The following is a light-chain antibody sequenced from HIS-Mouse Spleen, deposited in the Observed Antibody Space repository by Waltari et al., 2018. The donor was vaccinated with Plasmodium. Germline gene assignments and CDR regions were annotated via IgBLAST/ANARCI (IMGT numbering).Light chain of an antibody. J-gene: IGKJ3*01. V-gene: IGKV3-15*01. Sequence: EIVMTQSPATLSGSPGERATLSCRASQSVSSNLAWYHQKPGQAPRLLIYGASTRATGIPARFSGSGSGTEFTLTISSLQSEDFAVYYCQQYNNWSFTFGPGTKVDIK. CDR1: QSVSSN. CDR2: GAS. CDR3: QQYNNWSFT.